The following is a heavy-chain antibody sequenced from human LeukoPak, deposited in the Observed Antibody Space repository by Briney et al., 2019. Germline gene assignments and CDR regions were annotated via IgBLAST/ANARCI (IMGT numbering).Heavy chain of an antibody. V-gene: IGHV5-51*01. Sequence: GESLKISCKGSGYXFSDYWIGWVRQMPGKGLEWMGIIDPGDSDIRYSPSFQGQVTFSADKSINTAYLQWSSLKASDTAMYYCAKYYYDRSVGPFDYWGQGTLVTVSS. CDR1: GYXFSDYW. CDR3: AKYYYDRSVGPFDY. D-gene: IGHD3-22*01. J-gene: IGHJ4*02. CDR2: IDPGDSDI.